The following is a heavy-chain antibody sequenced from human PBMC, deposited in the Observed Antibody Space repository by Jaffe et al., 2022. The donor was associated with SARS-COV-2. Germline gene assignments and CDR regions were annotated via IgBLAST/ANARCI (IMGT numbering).Heavy chain of an antibody. D-gene: IGHD3-3*01. CDR1: GYTFTSYD. Sequence: QVQLVQSGAEVKKPGASVKVSCKASGYTFTSYDINWVRQATGQGLEWMGWMNPNSGNTGYAQKFQGRVTMTRNTSISTAYMELSSLRSEDTAVYYCARGGTYYDFWSGYPFYYYGMDVWGQGTTVTVSS. V-gene: IGHV1-8*01. CDR2: MNPNSGNT. CDR3: ARGGTYYDFWSGYPFYYYGMDV. J-gene: IGHJ6*02.